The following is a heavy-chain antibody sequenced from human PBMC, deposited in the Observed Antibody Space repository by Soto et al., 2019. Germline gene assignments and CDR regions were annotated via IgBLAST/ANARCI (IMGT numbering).Heavy chain of an antibody. J-gene: IGHJ4*02. V-gene: IGHV1-58*01. D-gene: IGHD3-9*01. CDR2: IVVGSGNT. Sequence: SVKVSCKASGFTFTNSAVQWVRQARGQRLEWIGWIVVGSGNTNHAQKIQERVTITRDLSTSTAYMELSSLRSEYTAVYYCAAASYYDILTGDFDSWGQGTLVTVSS. CDR3: AAASYYDILTGDFDS. CDR1: GFTFTNSA.